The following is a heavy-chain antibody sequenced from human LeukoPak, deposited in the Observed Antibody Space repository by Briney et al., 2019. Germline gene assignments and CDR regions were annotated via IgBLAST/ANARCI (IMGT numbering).Heavy chain of an antibody. V-gene: IGHV4-61*01. D-gene: IGHD3-3*01. CDR2: IYYSGST. J-gene: IGHJ4*02. Sequence: SETLSLTCTVSGGSVSSGSYYWSWIRQPPGKGLEWIGYIYYSGSTNYNPSLKSRVTISVDTSKNQFSLKLSSVTAADTAVYYCARGVTDFWSGYYYYWGQGTLVTVSS. CDR1: GGSVSSGSYY. CDR3: ARGVTDFWSGYYYY.